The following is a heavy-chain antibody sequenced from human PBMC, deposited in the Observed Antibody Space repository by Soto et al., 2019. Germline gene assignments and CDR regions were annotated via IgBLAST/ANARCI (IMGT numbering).Heavy chain of an antibody. V-gene: IGHV4-34*01. CDR2: INHSGST. J-gene: IGHJ6*02. CDR1: GGSFSGYY. CDR3: ARVSGIYYYGMDV. D-gene: IGHD3-10*01. Sequence: QVQLQQWGAGLLKPSETLSLTCAVYGGSFSGYYWSWIRQPPGKGLEWIGEINHSGSTNYNPSLKSRATXSXDXXKTQVSLKLSSVTAADTAVYYCARVSGIYYYGMDVWGQGTTVTVSS.